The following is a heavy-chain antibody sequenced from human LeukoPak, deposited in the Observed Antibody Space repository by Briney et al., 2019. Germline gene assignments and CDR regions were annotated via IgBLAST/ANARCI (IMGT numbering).Heavy chain of an antibody. D-gene: IGHD4-17*01. CDR2: IYPGDSET. V-gene: IGHV5-51*01. CDR3: ARRPSYGDYGYYFDY. CDR1: GYSFTSYW. Sequence: GESLKISCKGSGYSFTSYWIGWVRQMPGKGLEWMGIIYPGDSETRYSPSFQGQVTISADKSISTAYLQWSNLKASDTAMYYCARRPSYGDYGYYFDYWGQGALVTVSS. J-gene: IGHJ4*02.